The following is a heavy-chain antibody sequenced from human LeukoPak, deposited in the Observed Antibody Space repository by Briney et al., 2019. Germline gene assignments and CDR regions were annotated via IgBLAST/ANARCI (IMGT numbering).Heavy chain of an antibody. Sequence: GGSLRLSCAASGLAVSSNHMSWVRQAPGKGLEWVSLIKSDGTTEYADSVKGRFTISRDNSKNTLFLQMNSLRVEDTAVYYCARLRRGYWGRGTPVTVSS. CDR3: ARLRRGY. CDR2: IKSDGTT. V-gene: IGHV3-53*01. J-gene: IGHJ4*02. CDR1: GLAVSSNH.